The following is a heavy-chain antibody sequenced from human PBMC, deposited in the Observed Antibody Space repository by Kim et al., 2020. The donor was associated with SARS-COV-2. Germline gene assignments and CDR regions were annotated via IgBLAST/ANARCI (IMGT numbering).Heavy chain of an antibody. CDR1: GGSIRSDTYY. D-gene: IGHD3-9*01. CDR2: IYYTGND. V-gene: IGHV4-39*01. Sequence: SETLSLTCNVSGGSIRSDTYYWGWIHQPPGKGLEWIGAIYYTGNDYYNRSLKSRVAISVDTSKNQFSLNLTSVTAADTAMYYCVRTIFGFRYFDLWGRGT. CDR3: VRTIFGFRYFDL. J-gene: IGHJ2*01.